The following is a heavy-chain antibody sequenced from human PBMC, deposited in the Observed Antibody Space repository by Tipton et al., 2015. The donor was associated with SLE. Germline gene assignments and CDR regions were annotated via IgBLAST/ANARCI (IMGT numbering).Heavy chain of an antibody. CDR1: GFTFSSYS. V-gene: IGHV3-21*01. J-gene: IGHJ4*02. CDR2: ISSSSSYI. D-gene: IGHD1-26*01. Sequence: GSLRLSCAASGFTFSSYSMNWVRQAPGKGLEWVSSISSSSSYIYYADSVKGRFTISRDNAKNSLYLQMNSLRAEDTAVYYCARAGGPVGATLDYWGQGTLVTVSS. CDR3: ARAGGPVGATLDY.